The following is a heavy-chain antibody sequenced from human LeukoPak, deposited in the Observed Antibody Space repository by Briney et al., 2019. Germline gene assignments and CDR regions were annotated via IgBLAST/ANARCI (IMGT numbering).Heavy chain of an antibody. V-gene: IGHV1-3*01. J-gene: IGHJ4*02. CDR1: GYIFTKYV. CDR2: IKAGNGDT. CDR3: ARDDCGDTCYPGGY. D-gene: IGHD2-21*01. Sequence: ASVKVSCKASGYIFTKYVVHWVRQAPGQRPEWMGWIKAGNGDTKYSQNFQDRLTITRDTSASTVYMELSSLTSEDAALYYCARDDCGDTCYPGGYWGQGTLVTVSS.